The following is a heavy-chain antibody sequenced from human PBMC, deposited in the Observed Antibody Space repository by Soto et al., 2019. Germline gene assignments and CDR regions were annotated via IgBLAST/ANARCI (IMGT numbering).Heavy chain of an antibody. CDR3: ARDGYCSGGSCLDGMDV. Sequence: GGSLRLSCGVSGFSLSRYSMHWVRQAPGKGLEWVALISSDGSAKYYADSVKGRFTISRDDSLYLQMTSLRAEDTAVYYCARDGYCSGGSCLDGMDVWGQGTTVTVSS. CDR1: GFSLSRYS. D-gene: IGHD2-15*01. CDR2: ISSDGSAK. V-gene: IGHV3-30-3*01. J-gene: IGHJ6*02.